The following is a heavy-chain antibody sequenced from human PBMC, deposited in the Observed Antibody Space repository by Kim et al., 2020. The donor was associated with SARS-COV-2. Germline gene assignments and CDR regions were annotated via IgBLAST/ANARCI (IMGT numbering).Heavy chain of an antibody. CDR3: GRDSPRGSVSSSWALDY. J-gene: IGHJ4*02. Sequence: VRVRVTISRDNDKNSLYLQMNSLRDEDTAVYYCGRDSPRGSVSSSWALDYWGQGTLVTVSS. V-gene: IGHV3-48*02. D-gene: IGHD6-13*01.